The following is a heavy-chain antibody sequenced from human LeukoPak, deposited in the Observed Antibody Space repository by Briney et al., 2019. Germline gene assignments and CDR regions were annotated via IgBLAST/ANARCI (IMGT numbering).Heavy chain of an antibody. CDR3: ARRKTRYGSGSYYSSYYYYYMDV. CDR2: INHSGST. V-gene: IGHV4-34*01. Sequence: SETLSLTCAVYGGSFSGYYWSWIRQPPGKGLEWIGEINHSGSTNYNPSLKSRVTISVDTSKNQFSLKLSSVTAADTAVYYCARRKTRYGSGSYYSSYYYYYMDVWGKGTAVTISS. J-gene: IGHJ6*03. CDR1: GGSFSGYY. D-gene: IGHD3-10*01.